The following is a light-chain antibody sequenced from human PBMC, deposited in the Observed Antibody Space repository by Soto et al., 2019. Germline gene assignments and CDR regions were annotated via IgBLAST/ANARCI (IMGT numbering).Light chain of an antibody. CDR1: QSVSSTY. J-gene: IGKJ1*01. Sequence: EMVLTQSPGTLSLSPGERATLSCRASQSVSSTYLAWYQQKPGQAPRLLIYGASSRATGIPDRFSGSGSGTDFTLTISRLEPEDFAVYYCQHYGSSRWTFGQGTKVDIK. CDR2: GAS. CDR3: QHYGSSRWT. V-gene: IGKV3-20*01.